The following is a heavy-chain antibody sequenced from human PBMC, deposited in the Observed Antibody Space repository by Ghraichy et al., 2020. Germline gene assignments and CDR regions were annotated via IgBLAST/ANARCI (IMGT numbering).Heavy chain of an antibody. J-gene: IGHJ6*02. CDR3: ARDFLETWYDFWSGYYTSYGMDV. D-gene: IGHD3-3*01. V-gene: IGHV3-53*01. CDR2: IYSGGST. Sequence: GGSLRLSCAASGFTVSSNYMSWVRQAPGKGLEWVSVIYSGGSTYYADSVKGRFTISRDNSKNTLYLQMNSLRAEDTAVYYCARDFLETWYDFWSGYYTSYGMDVWGQGTTVTVSS. CDR1: GFTVSSNY.